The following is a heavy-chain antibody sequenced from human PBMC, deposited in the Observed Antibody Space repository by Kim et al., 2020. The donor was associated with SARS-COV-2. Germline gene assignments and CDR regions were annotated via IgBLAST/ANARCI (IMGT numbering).Heavy chain of an antibody. J-gene: IGHJ3*02. CDR3: ARDISAAVLDAFDI. CDR1: GFTFSSYS. V-gene: IGHV3-21*04. Sequence: GGSLRLSCAASGFTFSSYSMNWVRQAPGKGLEWVSSISSSSSYIYYADSVKGRFTISRDNAKNSLYLQMNSLRAEDTAVYYCARDISAAVLDAFDIWGQGTMVTVSS. CDR2: ISSSSSYI. D-gene: IGHD6-13*01.